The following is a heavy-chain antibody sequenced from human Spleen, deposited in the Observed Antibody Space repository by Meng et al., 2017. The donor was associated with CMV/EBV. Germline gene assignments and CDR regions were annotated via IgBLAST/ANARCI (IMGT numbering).Heavy chain of an antibody. J-gene: IGHJ4*02. CDR2: IKQDGSEK. V-gene: IGHV3-7*01. CDR1: GFTFSSYW. D-gene: IGHD3-22*01. CDR3: ARASDHPYFFDSSGLPDY. Sequence: GESLKISCAASGFTFSSYWMSWVRQAPGKGLEWVANIKQDGSEKYYVDSVKGRFTISRDNAKNTLYLQMNSLRAEDTAVYYCARASDHPYFFDSSGLPDYWGQGTLVTVSS.